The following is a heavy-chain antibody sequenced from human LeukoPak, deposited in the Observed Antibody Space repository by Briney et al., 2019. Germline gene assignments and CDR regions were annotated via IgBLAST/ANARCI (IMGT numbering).Heavy chain of an antibody. V-gene: IGHV3-23*01. D-gene: IGHD3-3*01. CDR3: ARDEGRFLEWFADY. Sequence: GGSLRSSCAASGFTFSSYAMSWVRQAPGKGLEWVSAISGSGGSTYYADSVKGRFTISRDNSKNTLYLQMNSLRAEDTAIYYCARDEGRFLEWFADYWGQGTLVTVSS. J-gene: IGHJ4*02. CDR2: ISGSGGST. CDR1: GFTFSSYA.